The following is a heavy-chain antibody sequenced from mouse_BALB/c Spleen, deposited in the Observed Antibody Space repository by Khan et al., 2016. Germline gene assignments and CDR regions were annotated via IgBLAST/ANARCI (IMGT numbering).Heavy chain of an antibody. CDR2: INPSSGYT. D-gene: IGHD2-12*01. CDR3: TRVYYSYAMDY. CDR1: GYPFSSHW. J-gene: IGHJ4*01. V-gene: IGHV1-7*01. Sequence: VQLQESGAELAKPGASVKMSCKASGYPFSSHWMHWIKQRPGQGLEWIGYINPSSGYTEYSQKFKDKATLTADKSSSTAYMQLSSLTSDDSAIYYCTRVYYSYAMDYWGQGTSVTVSS.